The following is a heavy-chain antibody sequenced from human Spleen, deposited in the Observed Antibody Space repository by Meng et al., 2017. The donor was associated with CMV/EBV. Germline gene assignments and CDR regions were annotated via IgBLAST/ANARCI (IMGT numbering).Heavy chain of an antibody. J-gene: IGHJ3*02. CDR1: YA. D-gene: IGHD6-6*01. V-gene: IGHV1-69*05. CDR2: IIPIFGTA. Sequence: YAISWVRQAPGQGLEWMGGIIPIFGTANYAQKFQGRVTITTDESTSTAYMELSSLRSEDTAVYYCAREIEVFDGRELVEESHDAFDIWGQGTMVTVSS. CDR3: AREIEVFDGRELVEESHDAFDI.